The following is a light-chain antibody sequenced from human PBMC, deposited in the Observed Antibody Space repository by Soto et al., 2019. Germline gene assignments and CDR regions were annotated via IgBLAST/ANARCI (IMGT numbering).Light chain of an antibody. J-gene: IGKJ2*01. CDR3: QQYNNWPPYT. V-gene: IGKV3-15*01. Sequence: EIVMTQSPATRSVSPGERASLSCRASQSISSNLAWYQQKPGQAPRLLIYDASTRATGIPARFSVSGSGTEFTLTICSLQSEDFAVYYCQQYNNWPPYTFGQGTKLEIK. CDR2: DAS. CDR1: QSISSN.